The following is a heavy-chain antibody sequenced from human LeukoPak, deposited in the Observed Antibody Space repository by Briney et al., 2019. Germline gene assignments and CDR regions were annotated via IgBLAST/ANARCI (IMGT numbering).Heavy chain of an antibody. D-gene: IGHD2-15*01. CDR2: FDPEDGET. CDR3: AFPRGGDDLGLDY. CDR1: GYTLTALS. J-gene: IGHJ4*02. V-gene: IGHV1-24*01. Sequence: ASVKVSCKVSGYTLTALSMHWVRQAPGKGLEWMGGFDPEDGETIYAQKFQGRVTMTKDTSADTAYMELSSLRLEDTAVYYCAFPRGGDDLGLDYWGQGTLVTVSS.